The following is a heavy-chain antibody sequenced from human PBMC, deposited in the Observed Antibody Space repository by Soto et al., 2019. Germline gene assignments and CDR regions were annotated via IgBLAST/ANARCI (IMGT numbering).Heavy chain of an antibody. CDR1: GGSIXSSSYY. Sequence: SETLSLTCTFPGGSIXSSSYYWGWIRQPPGKGLEWIGNIYYSGSTNYNPSLKSRVTIPVDTSKNQFSLKLSSVTAADTAVYYCARSDGRYWGQGTLVTVSS. V-gene: IGHV4-39*07. CDR3: ARSDGRY. J-gene: IGHJ4*02. CDR2: IYYSGST.